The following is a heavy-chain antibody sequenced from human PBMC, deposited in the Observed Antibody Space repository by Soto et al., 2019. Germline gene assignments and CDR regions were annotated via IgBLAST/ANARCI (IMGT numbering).Heavy chain of an antibody. CDR3: ARELDTAMVRYNWNPFDY. V-gene: IGHV1-69*01. CDR1: GGTFSSYA. Sequence: QVQLVQSGAEVKKPGSSVKVSCKASGGTFSSYAISWVRQAPGQGLEWMGGIIPIFGTANYAQKFQGRVTITAYESTSTAYMELSSLRSEDTAVYYCARELDTAMVRYNWNPFDYWGQGTLVTVSS. J-gene: IGHJ4*02. D-gene: IGHD5-18*01. CDR2: IIPIFGTA.